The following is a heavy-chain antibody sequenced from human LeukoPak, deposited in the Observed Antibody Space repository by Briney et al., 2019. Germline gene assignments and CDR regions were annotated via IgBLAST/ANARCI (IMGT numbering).Heavy chain of an antibody. CDR1: GFTFSSYS. V-gene: IGHV3-48*01. CDR3: ARDPPWVGATYYFDY. CDR2: ISSSSSAI. D-gene: IGHD1-26*01. J-gene: IGHJ4*02. Sequence: GGSLRLSCAASGFTFSSYSMNWVRQAPGKGLEWVSYISSSSSAIYYADSVKGRFTISRDNAKNSLYLQMNSLRAEDTAVYYCARDPPWVGATYYFDYWGQGTLVTVSS.